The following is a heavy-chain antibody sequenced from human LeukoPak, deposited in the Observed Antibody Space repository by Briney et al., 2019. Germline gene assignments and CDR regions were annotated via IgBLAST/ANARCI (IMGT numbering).Heavy chain of an antibody. Sequence: GGSLRLSCAASGFSFSRYWMSWVRQAPGKGLEWVANIKQDGSEKYYVDSVKGRFTISRDNAKNSLYLQMNSLRAEDTAVYYCARYYYDSSGYPYYYYYYYMDVWGKGTTVTISS. CDR3: ARYYYDSSGYPYYYYYYYMDV. CDR2: IKQDGSEK. CDR1: GFSFSRYW. D-gene: IGHD3-22*01. J-gene: IGHJ6*03. V-gene: IGHV3-7*01.